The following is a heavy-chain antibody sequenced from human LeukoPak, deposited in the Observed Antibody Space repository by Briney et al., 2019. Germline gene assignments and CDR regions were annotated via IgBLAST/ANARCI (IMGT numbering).Heavy chain of an antibody. V-gene: IGHV3-33*08. Sequence: GGTLRLSCAASGFTFSSYGMHWVRQAPGKGLEWVAVIWYDGSNKYYADSVKGRFAISRDNSKNTLYLQMNSLRAEDTAVYYCARDRSGVVTAYNWFDPWGQGTLSPSPQ. D-gene: IGHD3-3*01. CDR2: IWYDGSNK. CDR1: GFTFSSYG. CDR3: ARDRSGVVTAYNWFDP. J-gene: IGHJ5*02.